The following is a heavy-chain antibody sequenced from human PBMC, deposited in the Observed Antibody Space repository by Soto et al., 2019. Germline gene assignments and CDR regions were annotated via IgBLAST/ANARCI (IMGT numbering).Heavy chain of an antibody. CDR3: ARGLGYCSSTSCSANWFDP. CDR2: ISSSSSYT. J-gene: IGHJ5*02. CDR1: GFTFSDYY. D-gene: IGHD2-2*03. Sequence: GGSLRLSCAASGFTFSDYYMSWIRQALGKGLEWVSYISSSSSYTNYADSVKGRFTISRDNAKNSLYLQMNSLRAEDTAVYYCARGLGYCSSTSCSANWFDPWGQGTLVTVSS. V-gene: IGHV3-11*06.